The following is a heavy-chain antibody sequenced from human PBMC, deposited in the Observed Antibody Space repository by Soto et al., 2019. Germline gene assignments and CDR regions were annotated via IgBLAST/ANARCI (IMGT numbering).Heavy chain of an antibody. CDR3: AKDYAQWLVPYYYYYGMDV. D-gene: IGHD6-19*01. CDR1: GFTFSSYA. CDR2: ISGSGGST. V-gene: IGHV3-23*01. Sequence: EVQLLESGGGLVQPGGSLRLSCAASGFTFSSYAMSWVRQAPGKGLEWVSAISGSGGSTYYADSVKGRFTISRDNSKNTLYLQMNSLRVEDTAVYYCAKDYAQWLVPYYYYYGMDVWGQGTTVTVSS. J-gene: IGHJ6*02.